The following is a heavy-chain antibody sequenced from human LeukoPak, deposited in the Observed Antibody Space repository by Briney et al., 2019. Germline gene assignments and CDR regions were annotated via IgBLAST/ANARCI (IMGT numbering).Heavy chain of an antibody. CDR2: ISGSGGST. Sequence: GSLRLSCAASGFTFSSYSMSWVRQAPGKGLEWVSAISGSGGSTYYADSVKGRFTISRDNSKNTLYLQMNSLRAEDTAVYYCAGYQLLYNDAFDIWGQGTMVTVST. J-gene: IGHJ3*02. V-gene: IGHV3-23*01. CDR3: AGYQLLYNDAFDI. CDR1: GFTFSSYS. D-gene: IGHD2-2*02.